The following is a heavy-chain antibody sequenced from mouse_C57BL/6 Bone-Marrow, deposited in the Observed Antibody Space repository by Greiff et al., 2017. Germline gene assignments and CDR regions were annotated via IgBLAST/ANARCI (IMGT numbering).Heavy chain of an antibody. V-gene: IGHV14-4*01. CDR1: GFNIKDDY. CDR2: IDPENGDT. Sequence: VQLQQSGAELVRPGASVKLSCTASGFNIKDDYMHWVKQRPEQGLEWIGWIDPENGDTEYASKFQGKATITADTSSNTAYLQLSSLTSEDTAVYDCNGGGAMDYWGQGTSVTVSS. J-gene: IGHJ4*01. CDR3: NGGGAMDY.